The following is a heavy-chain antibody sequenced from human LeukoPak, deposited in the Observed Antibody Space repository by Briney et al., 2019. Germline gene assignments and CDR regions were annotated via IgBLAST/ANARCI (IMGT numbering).Heavy chain of an antibody. Sequence: SQTLSLTCAIYGDSVSSNSAAWNWIRQSPSRGLEWLGRTYYRSKWYNDYAVSVKSRIAINPDTSKNQFSLQLNSVTPEDTAVYYCAKEGEVGTTWSWFDPWAQGTLVTFSS. D-gene: IGHD2/OR15-2a*01. CDR1: GDSVSSNSAA. CDR2: TYYRSKWYN. CDR3: AKEGEVGTTWSWFDP. V-gene: IGHV6-1*01. J-gene: IGHJ5*02.